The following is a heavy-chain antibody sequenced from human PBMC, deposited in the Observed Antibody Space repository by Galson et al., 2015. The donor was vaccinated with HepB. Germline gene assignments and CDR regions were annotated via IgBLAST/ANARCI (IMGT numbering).Heavy chain of an antibody. D-gene: IGHD2-21*01. J-gene: IGHJ4*02. CDR3: ATTIAIVGH. CDR1: GGSVSSGSYY. Sequence: SETLSLTCSVSGGSVSSGSYYWAWIRQSPGKGLEWIGSIFYTGKTFYNPSLESRVTMSVDASKNQFSLNLTSVTAADTAVYYCATTIAIVGHWGQGTLVSVSS. V-gene: IGHV4-39*01. CDR2: IFYTGKT.